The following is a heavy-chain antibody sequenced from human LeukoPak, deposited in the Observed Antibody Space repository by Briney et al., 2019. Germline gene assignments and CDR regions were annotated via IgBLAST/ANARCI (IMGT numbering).Heavy chain of an antibody. V-gene: IGHV4-4*07. Sequence: SETLSLTCTVSGGSISNYYWSWIRQPAGKGLEGIGRIYTSGSTNYNPSLKSRVTMSIDTSKNQFSLKLSSVTAADTAVYYCARNYYDSSGYKYAFDYWGQGTLVTVSS. CDR3: ARNYYDSSGYKYAFDY. CDR1: GGSISNYY. D-gene: IGHD3-22*01. J-gene: IGHJ4*02. CDR2: IYTSGST.